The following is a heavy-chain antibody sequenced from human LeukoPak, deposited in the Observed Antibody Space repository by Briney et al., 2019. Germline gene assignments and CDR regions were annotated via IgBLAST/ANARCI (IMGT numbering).Heavy chain of an antibody. CDR3: ARALALYDSSGYWYYYGMDV. CDR1: GFTFSSYA. V-gene: IGHV3-30-3*01. D-gene: IGHD3-22*01. Sequence: GGSLRLSCAASGFTFSSYAMHWVRQAPGKGLEWVAVISYDGSNKYYADSVKGRFTISRDNSKNTLYLQMNSLRAKDTAVYYCARALALYDSSGYWYYYGMDVWGQGTTVTVSS. J-gene: IGHJ6*02. CDR2: ISYDGSNK.